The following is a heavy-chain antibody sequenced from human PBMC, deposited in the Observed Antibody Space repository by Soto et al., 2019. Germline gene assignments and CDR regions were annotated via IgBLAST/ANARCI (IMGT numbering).Heavy chain of an antibody. D-gene: IGHD6-13*01. J-gene: IGHJ4*02. CDR1: GGSFSGYY. CDR2: INHSGST. CDR3: ARGIRYSSRGRFDY. Sequence: QVQLQQWGAGLLKPSETLSLTCAVYGGSFSGYYWSWIRQPPGKGLEWIGEINHSGSTNYNPSLKSRVTISVDTSKNQFSLKLSSVTAADTAVYYCARGIRYSSRGRFDYWGQGTLVTVSS. V-gene: IGHV4-34*01.